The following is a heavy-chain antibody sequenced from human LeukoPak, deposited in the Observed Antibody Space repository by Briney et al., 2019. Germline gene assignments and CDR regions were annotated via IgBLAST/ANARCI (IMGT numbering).Heavy chain of an antibody. CDR2: IYPGCSDT. J-gene: IGHJ3*02. V-gene: IGHV5-51*01. Sequence: GESLKISFKGSGYRFTSYWIGWVRPRPGKGLEWMGIIYPGCSDTRLSPSFQGQVTISADKSISTAYLQWSSLKASDTAMYYCARRAITLGDAFDIWGQGTMVTVSS. D-gene: IGHD3-16*01. CDR3: ARRAITLGDAFDI. CDR1: GYRFTSYW.